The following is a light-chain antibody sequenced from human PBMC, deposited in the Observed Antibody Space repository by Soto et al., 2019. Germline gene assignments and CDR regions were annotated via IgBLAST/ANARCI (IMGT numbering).Light chain of an antibody. J-gene: IGKJ5*01. V-gene: IGKV1-27*01. CDR1: QAISNS. Sequence: DIQMTQSPSSLSASMGDRVAITCRASQAISNSLAWYQQKPGKHPQLLIYAASTLQSGVPSRFSGSGSGTDFNLTISGLQTEDLATYECQSYNTASPTFGQGTRLEIK. CDR2: AAS. CDR3: QSYNTASPT.